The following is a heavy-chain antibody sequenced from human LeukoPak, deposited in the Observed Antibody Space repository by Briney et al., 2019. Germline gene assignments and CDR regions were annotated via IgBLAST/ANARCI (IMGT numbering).Heavy chain of an antibody. CDR1: GFTFSSYA. D-gene: IGHD3-22*01. J-gene: IGHJ4*02. Sequence: GGSLRLSCAASGFTFSSYAMHWVRQAPGKGLEWVAAISYDGSNKYYAESVKGRFTVSRDNSKNTLYLQMNSLRAEDTAVYYCEKARGYPAPDDYWGQGTLVTVSS. CDR3: EKARGYPAPDDY. V-gene: IGHV3-30*18. CDR2: ISYDGSNK.